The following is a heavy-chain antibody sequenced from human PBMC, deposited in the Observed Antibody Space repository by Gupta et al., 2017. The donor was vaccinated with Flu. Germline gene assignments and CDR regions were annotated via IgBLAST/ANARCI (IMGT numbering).Heavy chain of an antibody. Sequence: SDSEMEWGRKAPGKGLEWISYISSTGSPTYYADSVRGRFTISRDNDKNSIYLQMNSLRVEDTAMDDGTRGWIPLGAHFDSWGQGALGTVSS. CDR2: ISSTGSPT. CDR1: SDSE. D-gene: IGHD5-18*01. CDR3: TRGWIPLGAHFDS. V-gene: IGHV3-48*03. J-gene: IGHJ4*02.